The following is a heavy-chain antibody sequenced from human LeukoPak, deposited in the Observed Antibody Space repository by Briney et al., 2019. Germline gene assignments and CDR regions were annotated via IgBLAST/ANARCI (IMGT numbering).Heavy chain of an antibody. D-gene: IGHD3-3*01. V-gene: IGHV4-31*03. CDR1: GGSISSGGYY. J-gene: IGHJ6*02. CDR2: IYYSGST. Sequence: PSETLSLTCTVSGGSISSGGYYWSWIRQHPGKGLEWIGYIYYSGSTYYNPSLKSRVTISVDTSKNQFSLKLSSVTAADTAVYYCARGRRLTIFGVVIPPGYYGMDVWGQGTTVTVSS. CDR3: ARGRRLTIFGVVIPPGYYGMDV.